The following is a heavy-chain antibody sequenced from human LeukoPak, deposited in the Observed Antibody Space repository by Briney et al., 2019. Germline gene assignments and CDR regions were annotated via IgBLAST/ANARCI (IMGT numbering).Heavy chain of an antibody. J-gene: IGHJ4*02. CDR2: ISSSSSYI. D-gene: IGHD5-12*01. Sequence: GGTLRLSCAASGFTFSSYSMNWVRPAPGKGLDWVSSISSSSSYIYYADSVKGRFTISRDNAKNSLYLQMNSLRAEDTAVYYCAREYSGKHTYYFDYWGQGTLVTVSS. CDR1: GFTFSSYS. V-gene: IGHV3-21*01. CDR3: AREYSGKHTYYFDY.